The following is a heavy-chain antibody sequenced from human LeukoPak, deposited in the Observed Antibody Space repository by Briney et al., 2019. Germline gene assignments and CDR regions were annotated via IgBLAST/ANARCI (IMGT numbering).Heavy chain of an antibody. J-gene: IGHJ4*02. Sequence: APVKVSCKASGYTFTGYYMHWVRQAPGQGLEWMGWINPNSGGTNYAQKFQGRVTMTGDTSISTAYMELSRLRSDDTAVYYCARADITIIKYYFDYWGQGTLVTVSS. D-gene: IGHD3-3*01. CDR1: GYTFTGYY. CDR3: ARADITIIKYYFDY. CDR2: INPNSGGT. V-gene: IGHV1-2*02.